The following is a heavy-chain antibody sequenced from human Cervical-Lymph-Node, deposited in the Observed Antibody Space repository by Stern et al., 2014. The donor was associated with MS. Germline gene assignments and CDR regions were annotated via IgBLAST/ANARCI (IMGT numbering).Heavy chain of an antibody. CDR2: IYYSGST. D-gene: IGHD3-3*01. CDR3: ARDGSGARYDFWSGYLLRDWYFDL. CDR1: GGSISSYY. J-gene: IGHJ2*01. Sequence: MQLVESGPGLVKPSETLSLTCTVSGGSISSYYWSWIRQPPGKGLEWIGYIYYSGSTNYNPSLKSRVTISVDTSKNQFSLKLSSVTAADTAVYYCARDGSGARYDFWSGYLLRDWYFDLWGRGTLVTVSS. V-gene: IGHV4-59*01.